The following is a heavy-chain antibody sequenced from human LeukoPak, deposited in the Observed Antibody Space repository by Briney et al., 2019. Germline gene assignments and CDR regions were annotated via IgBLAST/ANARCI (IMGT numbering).Heavy chain of an antibody. CDR3: ARGGGGSPVFGVVIAYFDY. CDR2: IYYSGST. D-gene: IGHD3-3*01. CDR1: GGSISSYY. Sequence: SETLSLTCTVSGGSISSYYWSWIRQPPGKGLEWIGYIYYSGSTNYNPSLKSRVTISVDMSKHQFSLKLSSVTAADTAVYYCARGGGGSPVFGVVIAYFDYWGQGTLVTVSS. J-gene: IGHJ4*02. V-gene: IGHV4-59*01.